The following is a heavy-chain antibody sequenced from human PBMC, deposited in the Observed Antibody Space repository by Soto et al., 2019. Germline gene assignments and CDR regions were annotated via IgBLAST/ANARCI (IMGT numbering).Heavy chain of an antibody. CDR2: INPNSGGT. D-gene: IGHD2-8*01. J-gene: IGHJ5*02. Sequence: ASVKVSCKASGYTFTSYDINWVRQAPGQGLEWMGWINPNSGGTNYAQKFQGWVTMTRDTSISTAYMELSRLRSDDTAVYYCARGSIVLMVYARHNWFDPWGQGTLVTVSS. CDR1: GYTFTSYD. V-gene: IGHV1-2*04. CDR3: ARGSIVLMVYARHNWFDP.